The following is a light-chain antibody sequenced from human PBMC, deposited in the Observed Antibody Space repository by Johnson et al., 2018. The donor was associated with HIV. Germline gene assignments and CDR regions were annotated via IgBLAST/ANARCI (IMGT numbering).Light chain of an antibody. Sequence: QSMLTQPPSVSAAPGQKVTISCSGSSSNIGNNYVSWYQQLPGTAPKLLIYANTKRPSGITDRFSGSKSGTSATLGITGLQTGDEAEYYCGTWDNSLSAFVFGSGTKVAVL. V-gene: IGLV1-51*01. J-gene: IGLJ1*01. CDR1: SSNIGNNY. CDR3: GTWDNSLSAFV. CDR2: ANT.